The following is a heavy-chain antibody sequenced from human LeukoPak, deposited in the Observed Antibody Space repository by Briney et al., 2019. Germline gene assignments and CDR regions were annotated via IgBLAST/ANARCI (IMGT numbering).Heavy chain of an antibody. CDR1: GFTFSSYG. CDR2: IRYDGSNK. V-gene: IGHV3-30*02. Sequence: GGSLRPSCAASGFTFSSYGMHWVRQAPGKGLEWVAFIRYDGSNKYYADSVKGRFTISRDNSKNTLYLQMNSLRAEDTAVYYCAKTQKIFYYYDSSGYFDAFDIWGQGTMVTVSS. J-gene: IGHJ3*02. CDR3: AKTQKIFYYYDSSGYFDAFDI. D-gene: IGHD3-22*01.